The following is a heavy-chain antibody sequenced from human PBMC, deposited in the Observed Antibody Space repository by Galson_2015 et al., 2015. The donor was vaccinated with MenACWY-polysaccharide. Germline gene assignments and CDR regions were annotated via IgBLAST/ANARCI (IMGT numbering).Heavy chain of an antibody. D-gene: IGHD1-1*01. V-gene: IGHV3-9*01. J-gene: IGHJ2*01. CDR3: ARRSLDNWYFDL. Sequence: SLRLSCAASGFPFDDYAMHWVRQAPGKGLEWVSSISWNGVHKGYGDSVKGRFTISRDNAKNALFLEMNSLRGGDTAIYFCARRSLDNWYFDLWGRGSLVIVSS. CDR1: GFPFDDYA. CDR2: ISWNGVHK.